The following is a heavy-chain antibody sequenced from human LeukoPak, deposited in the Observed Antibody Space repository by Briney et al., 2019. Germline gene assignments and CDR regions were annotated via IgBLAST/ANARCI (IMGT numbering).Heavy chain of an antibody. CDR3: AKGTYYYDSSAVPL. J-gene: IGHJ4*02. CDR2: ISGSGGST. Sequence: PGGSLRLSCAASGFTFSSYAMSWVRQAPGKGLEWVSAISGSGGSTYYADSVKGRFTISRDSSKNTLYLQMNSLRAEDTAVYYCAKGTYYYDSSAVPLWGQGTLVTVSS. D-gene: IGHD3-22*01. CDR1: GFTFSSYA. V-gene: IGHV3-23*01.